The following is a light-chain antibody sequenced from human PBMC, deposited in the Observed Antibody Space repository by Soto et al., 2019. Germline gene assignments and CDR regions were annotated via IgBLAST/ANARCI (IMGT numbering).Light chain of an antibody. J-gene: IGLJ1*01. CDR1: SGDVDAFDY. CDR2: EVS. V-gene: IGLV2-14*01. Sequence: QSALTQPAPVSGSPGQSITISSTGTSGDVDAFDYVSWYQQHPGKAPKLMIFEVSDRPSGVSDRFSGSKSGSTASLTISELQAEDEADYFCTSFTSSSTQVCGTGTKVTVL. CDR3: TSFTSSSTQV.